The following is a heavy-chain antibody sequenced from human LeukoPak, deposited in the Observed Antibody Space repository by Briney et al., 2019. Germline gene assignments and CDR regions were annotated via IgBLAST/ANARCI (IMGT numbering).Heavy chain of an antibody. CDR2: INHSGST. J-gene: IGHJ5*02. V-gene: IGHV4-34*01. Sequence: SETLSLTCAVYGGSFSNYYWSWIRQPPGKGLEWIGEINHSGSTNYNPSLKSRVTISVDTSKNQFSLKVSSATAAGTAVYYCASGYCISTSCYLARHHWGQGTLVTVPS. CDR1: GGSFSNYY. CDR3: ASGYCISTSCYLARHH. D-gene: IGHD2-2*01.